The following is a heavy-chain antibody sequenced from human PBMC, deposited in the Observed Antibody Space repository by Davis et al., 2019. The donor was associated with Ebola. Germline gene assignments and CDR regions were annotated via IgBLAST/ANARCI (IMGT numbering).Heavy chain of an antibody. CDR2: IYYSGST. CDR1: GGSISSYY. D-gene: IGHD3-22*01. Sequence: PSETLSLTCTVSGGSISSYYWSWIRQPPGKGLEWIGYIYYSGSTNYNPSLKSRVTISVDTFKNQFSLKLSSVTAADTAVYYCARGTIAYYDSSGYYPDDYWGQGTLVTVSS. CDR3: ARGTIAYYDSSGYYPDDY. V-gene: IGHV4-59*12. J-gene: IGHJ4*02.